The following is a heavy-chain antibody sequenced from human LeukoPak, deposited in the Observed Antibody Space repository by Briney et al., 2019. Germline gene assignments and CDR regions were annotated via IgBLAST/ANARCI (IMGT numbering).Heavy chain of an antibody. CDR2: IYSGGST. J-gene: IGHJ4*02. Sequence: GVSLRLSCAASGFTVSSNYMSWVRQAPGKGLEWVSVIYSGGSTYYAYSVSGRVTISGDNSKNTLYLKMNSLRAEDTAVYYCARDLSYYYGSGSYDYWGQGTLVTVSS. CDR3: ARDLSYYYGSGSYDY. V-gene: IGHV3-66*01. CDR1: GFTVSSNY. D-gene: IGHD3-10*01.